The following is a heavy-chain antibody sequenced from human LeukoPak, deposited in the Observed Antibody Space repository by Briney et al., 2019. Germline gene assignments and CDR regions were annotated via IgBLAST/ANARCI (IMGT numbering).Heavy chain of an antibody. CDR2: IYYSGST. Sequence: SETLSLTCTVSGGSISSYYWSWIRQPPGKGLEWIGYIYYSGSTNYNPSLKSRVTISVDTSKNQFSLKLSSVTAADTAVYYCAMLVGYSSDYWDQGTLVTVSS. D-gene: IGHD6-13*01. J-gene: IGHJ4*02. CDR3: AMLVGYSSDY. CDR1: GGSISSYY. V-gene: IGHV4-59*01.